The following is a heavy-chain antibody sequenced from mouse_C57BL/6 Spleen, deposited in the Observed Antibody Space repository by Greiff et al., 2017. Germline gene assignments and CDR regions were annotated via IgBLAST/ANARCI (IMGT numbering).Heavy chain of an antibody. Sequence: QVHLKQSGAELVRPGSSVKLSCKASGYTFTSYWMHWVKQRPIQGLEWIGNIDPSDSETHYNQKFKDKATLTVDKSSSTAYMQLSSLTSEDSAVYYCARGGDGGYYWFAYWGQGTLVTVSA. D-gene: IGHD2-3*01. CDR2: IDPSDSET. J-gene: IGHJ3*01. CDR1: GYTFTSYW. CDR3: ARGGDGGYYWFAY. V-gene: IGHV1-52*01.